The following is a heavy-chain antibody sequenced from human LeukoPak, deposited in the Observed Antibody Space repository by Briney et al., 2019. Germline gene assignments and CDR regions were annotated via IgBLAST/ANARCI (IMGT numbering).Heavy chain of an antibody. CDR1: GGSISGGGYS. D-gene: IGHD3-9*01. CDR3: ASLRLRYFDWFIDY. V-gene: IGHV4-30-2*01. J-gene: IGHJ4*02. Sequence: SQTLSLTCAVSGGSISGGGYSWSWIRQPPGKGLEWIGYIYHSGSTYYNPSLKSRVTISVDRSKNQFSLKLSSVTAADTAVYYCASLRLRYFDWFIDYWGQGTLVTVSS. CDR2: IYHSGST.